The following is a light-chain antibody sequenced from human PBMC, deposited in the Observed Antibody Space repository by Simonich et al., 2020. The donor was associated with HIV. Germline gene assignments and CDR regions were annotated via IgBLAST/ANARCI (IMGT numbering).Light chain of an antibody. CDR1: QGISSW. J-gene: IGKJ4*01. Sequence: DIQMTQSPSSVSASVGDRVTITCRASQGISSWLAWYQQKPGKAPKLLINAAYRLESGVPSRFSGSGSGTEFTLTISSLQPDDFATYYCQQYNSYPLTFGGGTKVEIK. CDR2: AAY. V-gene: IGKV1D-16*01. CDR3: QQYNSYPLT.